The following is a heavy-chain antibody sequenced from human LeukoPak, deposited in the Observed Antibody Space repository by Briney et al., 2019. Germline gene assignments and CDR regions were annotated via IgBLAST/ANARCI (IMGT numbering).Heavy chain of an antibody. CDR2: ISAYNGNT. D-gene: IGHD6-13*01. V-gene: IGHV1-18*01. CDR1: SYTFTNYA. Sequence: GASVKVSCKASSYTFTNYAFTWVRQAPGQGLEWMGWISAYNGNTNYAQKLQGRVTMTTDTSTSTAYMELRSLRSDDTAVYYCARASSSSLRPYYYYYYMDVWGKGTTVTVSS. J-gene: IGHJ6*03. CDR3: ARASSSSLRPYYYYYYMDV.